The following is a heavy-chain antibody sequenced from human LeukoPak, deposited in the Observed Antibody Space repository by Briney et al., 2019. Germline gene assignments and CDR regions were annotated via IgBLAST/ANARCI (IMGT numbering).Heavy chain of an antibody. Sequence: GASVKVSFKASGGTFSSYAISWVRQAPGQGLEWMGRIIPILGIANYAQKFQGRVTITADKSTSTAYMELSSLRSEDTAVYYCARDSGVAGILLLDYWGQRTLVTVSS. V-gene: IGHV1-69*04. CDR2: IIPILGIA. CDR1: GGTFSSYA. CDR3: ARDSGVAGILLLDY. D-gene: IGHD6-19*01. J-gene: IGHJ4*02.